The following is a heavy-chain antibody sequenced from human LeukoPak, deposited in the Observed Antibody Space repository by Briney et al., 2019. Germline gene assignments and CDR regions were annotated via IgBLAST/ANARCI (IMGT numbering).Heavy chain of an antibody. CDR1: GFTFSSYW. D-gene: IGHD3-22*01. J-gene: IGHJ4*01. CDR3: ATEYYYDSSGYYKVLDY. V-gene: IGHV3-74*01. CDR2: INSDGSST. Sequence: PGGSLRLSCAASGFTFSSYWMHWVRQAPGKGLVWVSRINSDGSSTSYADSVKRRFTISRDNAKNTLYLQMNSLRAEDTAVYYCATEYYYDSSGYYKVLDYWGLGTLVTVSS.